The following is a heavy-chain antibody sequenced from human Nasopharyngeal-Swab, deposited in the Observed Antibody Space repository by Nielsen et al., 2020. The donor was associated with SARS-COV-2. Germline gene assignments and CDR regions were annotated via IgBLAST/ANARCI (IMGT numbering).Heavy chain of an antibody. V-gene: IGHV1-58*02. CDR1: GCTFTSSA. D-gene: IGHD2-2*01. Sequence: AVKVSCKASGCTFTSSAMQWVRQARGQRLEGIGWIVVGSGNTNYAQKFQERVTITRDMSTSAAYMELSSLRSEDTAVYYCAAPYCSSTSCSDAFDIWGQGTMVTVSS. J-gene: IGHJ3*02. CDR2: IVVGSGNT. CDR3: AAPYCSSTSCSDAFDI.